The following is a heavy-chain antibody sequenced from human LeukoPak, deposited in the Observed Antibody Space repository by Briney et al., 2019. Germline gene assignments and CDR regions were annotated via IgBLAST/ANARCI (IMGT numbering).Heavy chain of an antibody. D-gene: IGHD3-16*01. CDR1: GFTFSTYA. V-gene: IGHV3-64*04. J-gene: IGHJ4*02. CDR2: MNSDGGST. Sequence: PGGSLRLSCSASGFTFSTYAMHWVRQAPGKGLEYVSSMNSDGGSTYYADSVKGRFTISRDNSKNTLYLHMDSLRAEDTAIYYCAKMRGIVITFGGVIFDSWGQGTLATVSS. CDR3: AKMRGIVITFGGVIFDS.